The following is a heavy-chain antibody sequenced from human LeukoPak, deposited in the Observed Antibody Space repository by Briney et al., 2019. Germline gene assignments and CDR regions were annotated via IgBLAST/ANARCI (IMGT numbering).Heavy chain of an antibody. Sequence: SETLSLTCTVSGGSISSYYWSWIRQPPGKGLEWIGYIYYTGTTNYNPSLKSRVTISVDTSKNQFSLKLSSVTAADTAVYYCARGRSPHYYYYMDVWGKGTTVTVSS. V-gene: IGHV4-59*01. CDR2: IYYTGTT. J-gene: IGHJ6*03. CDR3: ARGRSPHYYYYMDV. CDR1: GGSISSYY.